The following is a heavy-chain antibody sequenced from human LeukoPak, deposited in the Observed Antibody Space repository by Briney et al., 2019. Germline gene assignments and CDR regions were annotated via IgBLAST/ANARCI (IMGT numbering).Heavy chain of an antibody. V-gene: IGHV5-51*01. CDR3: ARHNERDGYNQYAFDI. J-gene: IGHJ3*02. CDR2: IYPGDSDT. CDR1: GYSFTSYW. Sequence: GESLKISCKGSGYSFTSYWIGWVRQMPGKGLEWMGIIYPGDSDTRYSPSFQGQVTISADKSISTAYLQWSSLKASDTAMYYCARHNERDGYNQYAFDIWGQGTMVTVSS. D-gene: IGHD5-24*01.